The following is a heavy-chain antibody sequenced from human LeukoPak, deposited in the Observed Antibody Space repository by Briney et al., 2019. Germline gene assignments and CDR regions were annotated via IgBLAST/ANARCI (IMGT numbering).Heavy chain of an antibody. Sequence: GGSLRLSCAASGFTFSSYEMNWVRQAPGKGLEWVSYISSSGRTIYYADSVKGRFTISIDNAKNSLYLQMNSLRAEDTAIYYCARRVYGDYWGQGTLVTVSS. CDR2: ISSSGRTI. V-gene: IGHV3-48*03. CDR3: ARRVYGDY. CDR1: GFTFSSYE. J-gene: IGHJ4*02. D-gene: IGHD5/OR15-5a*01.